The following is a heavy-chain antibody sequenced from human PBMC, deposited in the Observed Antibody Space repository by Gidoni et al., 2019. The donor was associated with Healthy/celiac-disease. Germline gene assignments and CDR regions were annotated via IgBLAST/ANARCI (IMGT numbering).Heavy chain of an antibody. D-gene: IGHD3-9*01. CDR1: GGSISSSSYY. J-gene: IGHJ3*02. V-gene: IGHV4-39*01. Sequence: QLQLQESGPGLVKPSETLSLTCTVSGGSISSSSYYWGWIRQPPGKGLEWIGSIYYSGSTYYNPSLKSRVTISVDTSKNQFSLKLSSVTAADTAVYYCARHPAGYYASDAFDIWGQGTMVTVSS. CDR2: IYYSGST. CDR3: ARHPAGYYASDAFDI.